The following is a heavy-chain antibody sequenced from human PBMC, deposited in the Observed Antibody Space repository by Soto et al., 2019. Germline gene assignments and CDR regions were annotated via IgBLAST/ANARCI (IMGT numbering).Heavy chain of an antibody. CDR3: TSSALIDYYYYYRMDV. V-gene: IGHV3-73*02. CDR1: GFTFSGSA. Sequence: EVQLVESGGGLVQPGGSLKLSCAASGFTFSGSAMHWVRQASGKGLEWVGRIRSKANSYATAYAASVKGRFTISRDDSKNTAYLQMNSLKTEDTAVYYCTSSALIDYYYYYRMDVWGQGTTVTVSS. J-gene: IGHJ6*02. CDR2: IRSKANSYAT. D-gene: IGHD3-22*01.